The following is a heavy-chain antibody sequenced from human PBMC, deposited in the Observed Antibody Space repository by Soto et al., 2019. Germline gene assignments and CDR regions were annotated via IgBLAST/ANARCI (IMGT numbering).Heavy chain of an antibody. D-gene: IGHD2-15*01. CDR1: GGSVSSGSYY. CDR3: ARHVGGYYYYMDV. Sequence: SQTLSLTCTVSGGSVSSGSYYWGWIRQPPGKGLEWIGSIYYSGNTYYNPSLKSRVTISIDTSKNQFSLKLSSVTAADTAMYYCARHVGGYYYYMDVWGKGTTVTVSS. V-gene: IGHV4-39*01. CDR2: IYYSGNT. J-gene: IGHJ6*03.